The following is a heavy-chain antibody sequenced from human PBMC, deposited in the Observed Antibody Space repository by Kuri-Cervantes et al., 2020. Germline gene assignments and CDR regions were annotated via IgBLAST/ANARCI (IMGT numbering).Heavy chain of an antibody. CDR3: ARPMDRRSSSWYVGLDY. D-gene: IGHD6-13*01. J-gene: IGHJ4*02. Sequence: ASVKVSCKASGYTFTSYYMHWVRQAPGQGLEWMGIINPSGGSTSYAQKFQSRVTMTRDTSTSTVYMELSSLRSEDTAVYYCARPMDRRSSSWYVGLDYWGQGTLVTVSS. CDR2: INPSGGST. V-gene: IGHV1-46*01. CDR1: GYTFTSYY.